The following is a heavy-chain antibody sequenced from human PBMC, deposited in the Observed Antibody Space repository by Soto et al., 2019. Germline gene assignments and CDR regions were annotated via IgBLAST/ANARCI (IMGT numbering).Heavy chain of an antibody. D-gene: IGHD6-25*01. V-gene: IGHV4-39*01. Sequence: VTLSLTCTASGGSITSSSHFWGWVRQPPGKGLEWIGTIYFTGNTYYTPSLKSRLTMSIDTSKNEFSLRLNSVTAADTAVYYCAGQTFTIAAASYGRSNWFDPWGPGTLVTVSS. CDR2: IYFTGNT. CDR1: GGSITSSSHF. CDR3: AGQTFTIAAASYGRSNWFDP. J-gene: IGHJ5*02.